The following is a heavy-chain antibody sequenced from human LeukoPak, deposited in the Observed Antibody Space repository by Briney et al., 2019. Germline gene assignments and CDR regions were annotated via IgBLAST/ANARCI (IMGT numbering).Heavy chain of an antibody. CDR3: AKDRYGDYEAPFHYYMDA. Sequence: ASVKVSCKASGYTFTSYGINWVRQATGQGLEWMGWMNPNSGNTGYAQKFQGRVTMTRNTSISTAYMELSRLRSDDTAVYYCAKDRYGDYEAPFHYYMDAWGRGTTVTVSS. CDR2: MNPNSGNT. CDR1: GYTFTSYG. J-gene: IGHJ6*03. D-gene: IGHD5-12*01. V-gene: IGHV1-8*01.